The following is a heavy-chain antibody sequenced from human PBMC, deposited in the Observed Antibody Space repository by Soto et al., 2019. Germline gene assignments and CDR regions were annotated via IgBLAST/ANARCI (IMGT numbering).Heavy chain of an antibody. Sequence: QITLKESGPTLVKPTQTLTLTCSFSGFSLSTSGVGVGWIRQPPGKALEWLAVIYWDDDKRYSPSLKSRLTLTKDTSKNQVVLIMTNMDPVDTATYHCAHRRPSAAFDYWGQGTLVTVSS. D-gene: IGHD2-15*01. V-gene: IGHV2-5*02. CDR1: GFSLSTSGVG. J-gene: IGHJ4*02. CDR2: IYWDDDK. CDR3: AHRRPSAAFDY.